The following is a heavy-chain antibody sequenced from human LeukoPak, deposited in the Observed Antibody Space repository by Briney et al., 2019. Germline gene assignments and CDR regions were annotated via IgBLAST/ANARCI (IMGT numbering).Heavy chain of an antibody. CDR3: ARSGGYDEFDF. CDR2: INPNSGGR. V-gene: IGHV1-2*02. J-gene: IGHJ4*02. D-gene: IGHD5-12*01. Sequence: ASVKVSCKASGYTFTSYYIHWVRQAPGQGLEWMGWINPNSGGRNYAQKFQGRVTMTRDTSISTAYMELSRLRSDDTAVYYCARSGGYDEFDFWGQGTLVAVSS. CDR1: GYTFTSYY.